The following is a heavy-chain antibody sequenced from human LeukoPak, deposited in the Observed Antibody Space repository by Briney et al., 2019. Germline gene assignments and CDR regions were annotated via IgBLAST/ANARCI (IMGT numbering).Heavy chain of an antibody. CDR3: AKGRSSSDY. J-gene: IGHJ4*02. CDR1: GFSFRDYP. CDR2: ISAGADVI. V-gene: IGHV3-23*01. Sequence: AGGSLRLSCEAAGFSFRDYPMGWVRRASGKRLEWVSGISAGADVIFYADPVKGRFTISRDNSKNTLYLQMNSLRAEDTAVYYCAKGRSSSDYWGQGTLVTVSS. D-gene: IGHD6-6*01.